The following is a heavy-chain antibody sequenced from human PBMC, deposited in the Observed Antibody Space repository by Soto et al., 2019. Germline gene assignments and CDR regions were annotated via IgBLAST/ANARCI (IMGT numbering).Heavy chain of an antibody. J-gene: IGHJ5*02. CDR2: INPSGGST. D-gene: IGHD2-2*01. CDR1: GYTFTSYY. CDR3: ARVVYCSSTSCSYWFDP. V-gene: IGHV1-46*03. Sequence: ASVKVSCKASGYTFTSYYMHWVRQAPGQVFEWMGIINPSGGSTSYAQKFQGRVTMTRDTSTSTVYMELSSLRSEDTAVYYCARVVYCSSTSCSYWFDPWGQGTLVTVSS.